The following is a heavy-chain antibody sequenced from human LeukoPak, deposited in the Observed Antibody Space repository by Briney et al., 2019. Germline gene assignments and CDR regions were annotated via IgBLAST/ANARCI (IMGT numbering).Heavy chain of an antibody. V-gene: IGHV3-23*01. J-gene: IGHJ4*02. CDR3: AKTPGDCTGGTCYSFDY. CDR1: GFTFYTYA. D-gene: IGHD2-15*01. Sequence: GGSLRLSCAASGFTFYTYAMTWVRQAPGKGLEWVSSISGSGDNTYYADSVKGRFTVSRDNSKNTLYLQMNSLRAEDTAVYYCAKTPGDCTGGTCYSFDYWGQGSLVTVSS. CDR2: ISGSGDNT.